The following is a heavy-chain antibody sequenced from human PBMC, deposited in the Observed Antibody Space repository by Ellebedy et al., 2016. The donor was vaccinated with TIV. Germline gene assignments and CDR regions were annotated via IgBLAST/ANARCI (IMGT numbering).Heavy chain of an antibody. Sequence: GGSLRLXXAASGFTFDDYAMHWVRQAPGKGLEWLALLSWDGRNTIYADSVKGRFTISRDNRENSLYLHLNSLKTEDSALYYCAKDNSPVGNTDYFDLWGQGTLVTVSS. J-gene: IGHJ4*02. D-gene: IGHD1-26*01. V-gene: IGHV3-43D*03. CDR3: AKDNSPVGNTDYFDL. CDR2: LSWDGRNT. CDR1: GFTFDDYA.